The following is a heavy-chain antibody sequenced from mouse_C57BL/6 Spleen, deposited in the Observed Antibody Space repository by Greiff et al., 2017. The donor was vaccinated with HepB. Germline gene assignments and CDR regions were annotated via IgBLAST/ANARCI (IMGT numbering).Heavy chain of an antibody. D-gene: IGHD1-1*01. V-gene: IGHV1-53*01. J-gene: IGHJ3*01. Sequence: QVQLKEPGTELVKPGASVKLSCKASGYTFTSYWMHWVKQRPGQGLEWIGNINPSNGGTNYNEKFKSKATLTVDKSSSTAYMQLSSLTSEDSAVYYCARGGYGSSYGVAYWGQGTLVTVSA. CDR2: INPSNGGT. CDR1: GYTFTSYW. CDR3: ARGGYGSSYGVAY.